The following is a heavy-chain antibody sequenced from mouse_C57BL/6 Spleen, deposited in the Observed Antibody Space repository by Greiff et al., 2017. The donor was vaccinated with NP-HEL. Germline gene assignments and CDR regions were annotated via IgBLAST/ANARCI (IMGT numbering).Heavy chain of an antibody. CDR1: GYTFTSYW. D-gene: IGHD1-1*01. V-gene: IGHV1-72*01. Sequence: VKLQQPGAELVKPGASVKLSCKASGYTFTSYWMHWVKQRPGRGLEWIGRIDPNSGGTKYNEKFKSKATLTVDKPSSTAYMQLSSLTSEDSAVYYCARSKYYYGSSYENYAMDYWGQGTSVTVSS. CDR3: ARSKYYYGSSYENYAMDY. CDR2: IDPNSGGT. J-gene: IGHJ4*01.